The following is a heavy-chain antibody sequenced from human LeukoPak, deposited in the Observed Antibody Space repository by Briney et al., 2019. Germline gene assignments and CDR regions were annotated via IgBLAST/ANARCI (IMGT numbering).Heavy chain of an antibody. V-gene: IGHV4-39*05. CDR2: ISYPART. J-gene: IGHJ4*02. CDR3: ASPGSGYYYAAD. D-gene: IGHD3-22*01. CDR1: GGSLTSTSSF. Sequence: KASETPSLTCTVSGGSLTSTSSFWGWIRQSPGKGLEWIGSISYPARTYYNPSLKTRITMSLDASKNQFSLRLDSVTAADTALYFCASPGSGYYYAADWGQGTLVTVSS.